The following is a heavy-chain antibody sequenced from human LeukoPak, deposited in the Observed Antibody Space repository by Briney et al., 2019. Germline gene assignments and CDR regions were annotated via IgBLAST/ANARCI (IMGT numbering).Heavy chain of an antibody. CDR2: ISWNSGSI. J-gene: IGHJ6*02. Sequence: GGSLRLSCAASGFTFDDYAMYWVRQAPGKGLEWVSGISWNSGSIGYADSVKGRFTISRDNAKNSLYLQMNSLRAEDTALYYCAKGAYGDYVYYYGMDVWGQGTTVTVSS. D-gene: IGHD4-17*01. CDR1: GFTFDDYA. V-gene: IGHV3-9*01. CDR3: AKGAYGDYVYYYGMDV.